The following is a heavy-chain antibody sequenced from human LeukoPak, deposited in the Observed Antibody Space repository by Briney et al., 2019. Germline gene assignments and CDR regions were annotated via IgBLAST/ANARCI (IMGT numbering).Heavy chain of an antibody. Sequence: QPGGSLRLSCAASGFTLSSYAMSWVRQAPGKGLEWVSAISGSGGSTYYADSVKGRFTISRDNSKNTLYLQMNSLRAEDTAVYYCAKAPIAALNYYFDYWGQGTLVTVSS. CDR3: AKAPIAALNYYFDY. J-gene: IGHJ4*02. V-gene: IGHV3-23*01. CDR1: GFTLSSYA. CDR2: ISGSGGST. D-gene: IGHD6-13*01.